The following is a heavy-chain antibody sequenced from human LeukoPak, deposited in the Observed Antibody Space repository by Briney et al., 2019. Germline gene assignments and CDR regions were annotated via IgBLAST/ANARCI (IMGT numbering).Heavy chain of an antibody. D-gene: IGHD3-22*01. CDR3: TAYDSSGSISDY. CDR2: IYHSGST. V-gene: IGHV4-59*12. J-gene: IGHJ4*02. CDR1: GGSISSYY. Sequence: SETLSLTCTVSGGSISSYYWSWIRQPPGKGLEWIGEIYHSGSTNYNPSLKSRVTISVDKSKNQFSLKLSSVTAADTAVYYCTAYDSSGSISDYWGQGTLVTVSS.